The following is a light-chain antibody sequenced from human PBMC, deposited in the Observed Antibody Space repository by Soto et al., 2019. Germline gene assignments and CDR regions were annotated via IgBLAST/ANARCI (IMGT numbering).Light chain of an antibody. CDR1: QSVSSSY. J-gene: IGKJ3*01. CDR3: QQYGSSIFT. V-gene: IGKV3-20*01. Sequence: EIVLTQSPGTLSLSPGERATLSCRASQSVSSSYLAWYQQKPGQAPRVLIYGASGRATGIPDRFSGSGSGTDFTLTISRLEPEDFAVYYCQQYGSSIFTFGPGTKVDIK. CDR2: GAS.